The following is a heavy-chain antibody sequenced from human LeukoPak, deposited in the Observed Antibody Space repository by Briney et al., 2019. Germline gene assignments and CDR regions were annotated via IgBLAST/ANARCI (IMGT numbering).Heavy chain of an antibody. J-gene: IGHJ4*02. D-gene: IGHD4-17*01. V-gene: IGHV3-30*02. Sequence: GGSLRLSCAASGFTFNRYGMHWVRQAPGKGLEWVAVAYGDGTDKYYADSVKGRFTISRDNSKNTLYLQMNSLRAEDTAVYYCAKVYDYGDYYFDYWGQGTLVTVSS. CDR2: AYGDGTDK. CDR1: GFTFNRYG. CDR3: AKVYDYGDYYFDY.